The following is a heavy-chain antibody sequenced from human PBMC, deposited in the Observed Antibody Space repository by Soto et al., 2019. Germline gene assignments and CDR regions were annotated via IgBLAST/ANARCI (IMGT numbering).Heavy chain of an antibody. Sequence: EVQLVESGGGLVQPGGSLRLSCAASGFTFSHYWMNWVRQAPGKGLVWVSRIRGDGSDTTYTGSVKGRFTISRDNAKNTLFLQMNSLRADDTAVYYCAIVITAGSRPFDYWGQGTLVTVSS. J-gene: IGHJ4*02. CDR1: GFTFSHYW. V-gene: IGHV3-74*01. CDR3: AIVITAGSRPFDY. CDR2: IRGDGSDT. D-gene: IGHD3-22*01.